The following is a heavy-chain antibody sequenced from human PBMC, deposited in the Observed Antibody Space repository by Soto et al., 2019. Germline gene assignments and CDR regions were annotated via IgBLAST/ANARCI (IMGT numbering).Heavy chain of an antibody. V-gene: IGHV1-3*01. CDR3: ARRTRHYDILTGYNYYYMDV. CDR1: GYTFTSYA. Sequence: QVQLVQSGAEVKKPGASVKVSCKASGYTFTSYAMHWVRQAPGQRLEWMGWINAGNGNTKYSQKFQGRVTITRETSASTAYMELSSLRSEDTAVYYCARRTRHYDILTGYNYYYMDVWGKGTTVTVSS. D-gene: IGHD3-9*01. CDR2: INAGNGNT. J-gene: IGHJ6*03.